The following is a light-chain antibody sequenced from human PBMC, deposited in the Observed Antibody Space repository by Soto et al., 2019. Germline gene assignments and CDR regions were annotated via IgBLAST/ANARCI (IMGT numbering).Light chain of an antibody. CDR1: QSVLYSSDNKNY. Sequence: DIVMTQSPDSLAVSLGERATINCKSSQSVLYSSDNKNYLSWYQQKPGQPPRLLIYWASTRESGVPERFSGSGSGTDFTLTISSLQAEDAAVYYCQQSYSTWTFGQGNKVDIK. CDR2: WAS. J-gene: IGKJ1*01. CDR3: QQSYSTWT. V-gene: IGKV4-1*01.